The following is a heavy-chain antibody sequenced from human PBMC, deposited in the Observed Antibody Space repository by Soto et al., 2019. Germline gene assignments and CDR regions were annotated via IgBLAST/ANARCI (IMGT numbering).Heavy chain of an antibody. D-gene: IGHD6-19*01. V-gene: IGHV3-48*01. CDR2: ISSSSSTI. CDR1: GFTFSSYS. Sequence: GGSLRLSCAASGFTFSSYSMNWVRQAPGKGLEWVSYISSSSSTIYYADSVKGRFTISRDNAKNSLYLQMNSLRAEDTAVYYCARGKRVAGTPTVGYFDYWGQGTLVTVSS. J-gene: IGHJ4*02. CDR3: ARGKRVAGTPTVGYFDY.